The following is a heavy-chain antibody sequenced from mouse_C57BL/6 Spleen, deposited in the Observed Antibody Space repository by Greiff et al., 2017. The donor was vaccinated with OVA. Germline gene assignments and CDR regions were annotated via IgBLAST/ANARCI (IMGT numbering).Heavy chain of an antibody. Sequence: DVHLVESGGGLVKPGGSLKLSCAASGFTFSSYAMSWVRQTPEKRLEWVATISDGGSYTYYPDNVKGRFTISRDNAKNNLYLQMSHLKSEDTAMYYCARDPTGRGGYFDYWGQGTTLTVSA. D-gene: IGHD4-1*01. V-gene: IGHV5-4*01. CDR3: ARDPTGRGGYFDY. J-gene: IGHJ2*01. CDR2: ISDGGSYT. CDR1: GFTFSSYA.